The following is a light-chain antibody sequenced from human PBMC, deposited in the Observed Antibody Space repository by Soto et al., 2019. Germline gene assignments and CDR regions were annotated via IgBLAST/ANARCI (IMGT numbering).Light chain of an antibody. J-gene: IGKJ1*01. CDR3: QQYGSSPRT. CDR2: GAS. Sequence: EIVLPQSPGTLSLSPGERATLSCRASQSVSSSYLAWYQQKPGQAPRLRIYGASSRATGIPDRFSGSESGTDFTLTISRLEPEDVAVYFCQQYGSSPRTFGQGTQVEIK. V-gene: IGKV3-20*01. CDR1: QSVSSSY.